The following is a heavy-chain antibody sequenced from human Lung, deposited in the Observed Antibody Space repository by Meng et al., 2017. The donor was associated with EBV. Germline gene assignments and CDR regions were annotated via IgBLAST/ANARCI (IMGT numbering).Heavy chain of an antibody. Sequence: VQWHESVPGLGGPSVTLSLSFAVSGGSISRGGYYWSWIRHHPGKVLEWIGYIYYSEDTDYNPSLKSRVTISMDTSKNQFSLKLSSVTAADTAVYYCARERDTRWFDPWGRGTLVTVSS. CDR3: ARERDTRWFDP. J-gene: IGHJ5*02. CDR1: GGSISRGGYY. CDR2: IYYSEDT. V-gene: IGHV4-31*11. D-gene: IGHD5-18*01.